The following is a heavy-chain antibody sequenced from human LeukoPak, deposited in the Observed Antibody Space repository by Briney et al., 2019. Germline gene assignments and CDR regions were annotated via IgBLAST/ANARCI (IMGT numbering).Heavy chain of an antibody. CDR2: IYYSGGT. Sequence: PSEALSLTCTVSGGSISSSSYHWVWIRQPPGKGLEWIGSIYYSGGTYYNPSLKSRVTISVDTSKNQFSLKLSSVTAADTAVYYCARRLHGDFVDYWGQGTLVTVSS. J-gene: IGHJ4*02. D-gene: IGHD4-17*01. CDR1: GGSISSSSYH. CDR3: ARRLHGDFVDY. V-gene: IGHV4-39*01.